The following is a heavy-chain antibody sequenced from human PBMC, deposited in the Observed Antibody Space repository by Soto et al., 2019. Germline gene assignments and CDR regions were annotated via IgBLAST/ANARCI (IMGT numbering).Heavy chain of an antibody. J-gene: IGHJ6*02. Sequence: PGGSLRLSCAASGFTFSSYAMHWVRQAPGKGLEWVAVISFDGGRKYFLDSVEGRFTISRDNFKNTAYLQMNSLRVEDTAVYYCARDQYYDFWSGYYRAYGMDVWGQGTTVTVSS. D-gene: IGHD3-3*01. V-gene: IGHV3-30*04. CDR2: ISFDGGRK. CDR1: GFTFSSYA. CDR3: ARDQYYDFWSGYYRAYGMDV.